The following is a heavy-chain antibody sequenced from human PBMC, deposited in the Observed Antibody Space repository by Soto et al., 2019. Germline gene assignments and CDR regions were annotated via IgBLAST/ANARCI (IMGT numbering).Heavy chain of an antibody. Sequence: GGSLRLSCAASGFTFSSYAMSWVRQAPGKGLEWVSAISGSGGSTYYADSVKGRFTISRDNSKNTLYLQMNSLRAEDTAVYYCAKDQYYYDSSGYYHDYWGQGTLVTVSS. D-gene: IGHD3-22*01. CDR1: GFTFSSYA. CDR3: AKDQYYYDSSGYYHDY. V-gene: IGHV3-23*01. CDR2: ISGSGGST. J-gene: IGHJ4*02.